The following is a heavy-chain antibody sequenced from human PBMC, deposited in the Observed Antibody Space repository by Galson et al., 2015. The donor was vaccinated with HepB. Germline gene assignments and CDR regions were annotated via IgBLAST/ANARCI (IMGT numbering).Heavy chain of an antibody. Sequence: SLRLSCAASGFTVSSNYMSWVRQAPGKGLEWVSVIYSGGSTDYADSVKGRFTISRDNSKNRLYLQMNSLRAEDTAVYYCTTDRYYYGMDVWGQGTTVTVSS. CDR3: TTDRYYYGMDV. J-gene: IGHJ6*02. CDR2: IYSGGST. CDR1: GFTVSSNY. V-gene: IGHV3-66*01.